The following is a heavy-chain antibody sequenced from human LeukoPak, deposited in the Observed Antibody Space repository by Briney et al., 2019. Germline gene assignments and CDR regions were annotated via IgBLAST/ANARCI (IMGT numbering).Heavy chain of an antibody. D-gene: IGHD2-2*02. J-gene: IGHJ4*02. V-gene: IGHV1-8*01. Sequence: ASVKVSCKASGYTFTSYDINWVRQATGQGLEWMGWMNPNSGNTGYAQKFQGRVTMTRNTSISTAYMELSSLRSEDTAVYYCARHPYCISTSCYMDDYWGQGTLVTVSS. CDR2: MNPNSGNT. CDR1: GYTFTSYD. CDR3: ARHPYCISTSCYMDDY.